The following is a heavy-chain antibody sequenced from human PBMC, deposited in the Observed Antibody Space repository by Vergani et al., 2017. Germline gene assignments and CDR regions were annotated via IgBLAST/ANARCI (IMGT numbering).Heavy chain of an antibody. Sequence: QVQLVQSGAEVKKPGSSVKVSCKASGATFRSNTISWVRQVPGQGLEWMGRIIPVLGKTKYAQDFQGRLTITADTSTSTAYMELTSLRSQDTAVYYCARDRRGYGGDPEDYYDGMDVWGQGTTVTVSS. J-gene: IGHJ6*02. CDR2: IIPVLGKT. V-gene: IGHV1-69*08. CDR3: ARDRRGYGGDPEDYYDGMDV. D-gene: IGHD2-21*02. CDR1: GATFRSNT.